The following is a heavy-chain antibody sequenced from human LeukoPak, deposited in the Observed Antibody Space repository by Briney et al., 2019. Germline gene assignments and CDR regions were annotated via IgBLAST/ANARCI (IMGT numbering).Heavy chain of an antibody. V-gene: IGHV4-31*03. Sequence: SQTLSLTCTVSGGSISSGGYSWSWIRQHPGKGLEWIGYIYYSGSTYYNPSLKSRVTISVGTSKNQFSLKLSSVTAADTAVYYCARLLGYCSGGSCYPLGHFDYWGQGTLVTVSS. CDR1: GGSISSGGYS. CDR2: IYYSGST. J-gene: IGHJ4*02. CDR3: ARLLGYCSGGSCYPLGHFDY. D-gene: IGHD2-15*01.